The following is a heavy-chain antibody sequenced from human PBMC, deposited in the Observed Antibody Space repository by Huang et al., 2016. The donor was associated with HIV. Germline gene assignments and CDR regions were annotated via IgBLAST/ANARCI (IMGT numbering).Heavy chain of an antibody. CDR3: ARHRSSGGVEEAFDI. D-gene: IGHD2-8*02. CDR1: GFRFSSYW. CDR2: INNDGSIP. Sequence: EVQLVESGGGLVQPGGSLRLSCAASGFRFSSYWMPWVRQAPGMWRVWVSLINNDGSIPTYADSVQGRITISRDNARNTMYLQMTTLSAGDTAVYYCARHRSSGGVEEAFDIWGPGTLVTVAS. V-gene: IGHV3-74*03. J-gene: IGHJ3*02.